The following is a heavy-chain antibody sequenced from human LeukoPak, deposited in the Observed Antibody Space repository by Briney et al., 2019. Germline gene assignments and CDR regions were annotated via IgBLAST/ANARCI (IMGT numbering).Heavy chain of an antibody. V-gene: IGHV1-24*01. CDR3: ATDGGSSWSFDY. J-gene: IGHJ4*02. Sequence: ASVKVSCKVSGYTPTELSIHWVRQAPGKGLEWMGGFDPEDGETIYAQKFQGRVTMTEDTSTDTAYMELSSLRSEDTAVYYCATDGGSSWSFDYWGQGTLVTVSS. CDR1: GYTPTELS. CDR2: FDPEDGET. D-gene: IGHD6-13*01.